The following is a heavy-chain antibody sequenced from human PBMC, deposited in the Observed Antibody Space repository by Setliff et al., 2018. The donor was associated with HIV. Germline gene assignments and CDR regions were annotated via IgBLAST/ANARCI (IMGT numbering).Heavy chain of an antibody. CDR2: INPNNGDA. V-gene: IGHV1-2*06. CDR1: GFVVSGYY. CDR3: ARPRVFDPFGV. J-gene: IGHJ3*01. Sequence: GASVKVSCKAFGFVVSGYYMNWVRQAPGQGLEWMGRINPNNGDANYAETFQGRVTMNLDTSLSTAYLELNRLTSDDTAVYYCARPRVFDPFGVWGQGTRGTV.